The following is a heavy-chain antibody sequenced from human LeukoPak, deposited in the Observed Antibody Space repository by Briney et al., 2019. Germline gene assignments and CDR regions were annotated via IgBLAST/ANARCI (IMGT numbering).Heavy chain of an antibody. D-gene: IGHD2-8*01. CDR2: ISSSGSTI. J-gene: IGHJ4*02. CDR1: GFTFSSYE. Sequence: TGGSLRLSCAASGFTFSSYEMNWVRQAPGKGLEWVPYISSSGSTIYYADSVKGRFPISRDNAKNSLYLQMNSLRAEDTAVYYCARARMASSFFDYWGQGTLVTVSS. V-gene: IGHV3-48*03. CDR3: ARARMASSFFDY.